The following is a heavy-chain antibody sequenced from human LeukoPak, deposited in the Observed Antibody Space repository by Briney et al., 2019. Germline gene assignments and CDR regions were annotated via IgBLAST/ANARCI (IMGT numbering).Heavy chain of an antibody. CDR2: ISDSGDCT. CDR1: GFTFSSYA. CDR3: AKETSTGKYCTNGVCSPIDY. V-gene: IGHV3-23*01. J-gene: IGHJ4*02. Sequence: PGGSLRLPCAGSGFTFSSYAMSWVRQAPGQGLEWVSVISDSGDCTSYAASMRGRFTISSDNSRNTLYLQMISLRPEDTAVYYCAKETSTGKYCTNGVCSPIDYWGQGTLVTVSS. D-gene: IGHD2-8*01.